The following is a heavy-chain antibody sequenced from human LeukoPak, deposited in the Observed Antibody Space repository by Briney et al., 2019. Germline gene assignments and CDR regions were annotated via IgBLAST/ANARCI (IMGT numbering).Heavy chain of an antibody. Sequence: GGSLRLSCAASGFTFSNAWMSWVRQAPGKGLEWVANIKQDGSEKYYVDSMKGRSTISRDNAKDSLYLQMNSLRAEDTAVYYCARGYGRYDYWGQGTLVTVSS. CDR3: ARGYGRYDY. J-gene: IGHJ4*02. CDR1: GFTFSNAW. CDR2: IKQDGSEK. D-gene: IGHD3-10*01. V-gene: IGHV3-7*03.